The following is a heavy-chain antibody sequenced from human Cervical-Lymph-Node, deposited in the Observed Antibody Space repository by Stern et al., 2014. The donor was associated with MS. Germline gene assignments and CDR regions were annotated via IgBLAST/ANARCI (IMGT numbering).Heavy chain of an antibody. Sequence: EVQLVESGGEMKKPGESLKISCKGSGYSFTLYWIGWVRQMPGKGLDWMGIIYPGYSDTRSGPSFQGQVTISADKSISTAYLQWSSLKASDTAMYYCAALVRGSYFYWGQGTLVTVSS. CDR1: GYSFTLYW. V-gene: IGHV5-51*01. CDR3: AALVRGSYFY. CDR2: IYPGYSDT. D-gene: IGHD1-26*01. J-gene: IGHJ4*02.